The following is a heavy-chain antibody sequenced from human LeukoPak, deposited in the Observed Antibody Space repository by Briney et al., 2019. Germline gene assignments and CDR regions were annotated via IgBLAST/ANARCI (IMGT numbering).Heavy chain of an antibody. CDR3: ARDTFGDTAMDLLDY. J-gene: IGHJ4*02. Sequence: GGSLRLSCAASGFTFSSYEMNWVRQAPGKGLEWVSYISRSGGNMFHADSVRGRFTISRDNAKNSLYLQMNSLRVEDTALYYCARDTFGDTAMDLLDYWGQGTLVTVSS. V-gene: IGHV3-48*03. CDR2: ISRSGGNM. CDR1: GFTFSSYE. D-gene: IGHD5-18*01.